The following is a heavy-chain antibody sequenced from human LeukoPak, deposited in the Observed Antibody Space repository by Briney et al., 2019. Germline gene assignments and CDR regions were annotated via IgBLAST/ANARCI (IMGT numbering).Heavy chain of an antibody. CDR3: AKDYGSSGYYYEGEYYFDY. Sequence: GRSLRLSCAASGFTFSSYGMHWVRQAPGKGLEWVAVISYDGSNKYYADSVKGRFTISRDNSKNTLYLQMNSLRAEDTAVYYCAKDYGSSGYYYEGEYYFDYWGQGTLVTVSS. V-gene: IGHV3-30*18. J-gene: IGHJ4*02. CDR1: GFTFSSYG. CDR2: ISYDGSNK. D-gene: IGHD3-22*01.